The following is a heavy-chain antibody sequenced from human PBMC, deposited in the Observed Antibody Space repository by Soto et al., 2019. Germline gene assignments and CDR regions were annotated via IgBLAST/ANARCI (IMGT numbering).Heavy chain of an antibody. CDR2: ISYDGSNK. Sequence: QVQLVESGGGVVQPGRSLRLSCAASGFTFSSYGMHWVRQAPGKGLEWVAVISYDGSNKYYADSVKGRFTISRDNSKNTLYLQMNSLRAEDTAVYYCAKDQSVAATARDYYYYCMDVWGQGTTVTVSS. CDR1: GFTFSSYG. CDR3: AKDQSVAATARDYYYYCMDV. D-gene: IGHD2-15*01. V-gene: IGHV3-30*18. J-gene: IGHJ6*02.